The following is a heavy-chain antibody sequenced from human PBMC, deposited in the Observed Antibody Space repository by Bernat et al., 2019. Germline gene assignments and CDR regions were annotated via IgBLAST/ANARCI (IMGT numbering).Heavy chain of an antibody. CDR2: INTNTGNP. CDR1: GYIFSNYS. Sequence: QVRLVQSGSELKKPGASVKVSCKASGYIFSNYSMNWVRQAPGQGLEWKGWINTNTGNPMYAQGFTGRFVFSLDTSVSTAYLQISSLKAEDTAVYYCARVLAPDCSGGSCYSLGVDYWGQGTVVTVSS. CDR3: ARVLAPDCSGGSCYSLGVDY. J-gene: IGHJ4*02. V-gene: IGHV7-4-1*02. D-gene: IGHD2-15*01.